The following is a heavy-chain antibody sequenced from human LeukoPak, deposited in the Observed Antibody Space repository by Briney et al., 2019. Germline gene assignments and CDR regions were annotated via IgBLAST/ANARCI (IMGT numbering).Heavy chain of an antibody. CDR1: GYSFTSYW. Sequence: SGESLKISCRGFGYSFTSYWIAWVRQMPGKGLEWMGIIYPGDSDIRYNPALQGQVTISADKSISTAYLQWSSLKASDTAMYYCARRDGYNPRFSFDYWGQGTLVTVSS. CDR3: ARRDGYNPRFSFDY. D-gene: IGHD5-24*01. V-gene: IGHV5-51*01. CDR2: IYPGDSDI. J-gene: IGHJ4*02.